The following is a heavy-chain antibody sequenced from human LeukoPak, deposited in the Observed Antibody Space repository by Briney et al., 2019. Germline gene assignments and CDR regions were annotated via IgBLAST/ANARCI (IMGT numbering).Heavy chain of an antibody. J-gene: IGHJ4*02. Sequence: PSETLSLTCDVSGYSIRSGSYWGWIRPPPGKGLEWIGCMFHSGDTYHNPSLKSRVTISADTSKNQFSLKLTSVTAADRAVYYCAKVGAYGDYARHDYWGQGTLVTVSS. CDR2: MFHSGDT. CDR1: GYSIRSGSY. CDR3: AKVGAYGDYARHDY. D-gene: IGHD4-17*01. V-gene: IGHV4-38-2*01.